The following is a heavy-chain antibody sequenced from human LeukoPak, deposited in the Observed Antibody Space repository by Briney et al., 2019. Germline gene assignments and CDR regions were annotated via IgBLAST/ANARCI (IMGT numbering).Heavy chain of an antibody. V-gene: IGHV4-34*01. J-gene: IGHJ4*02. Sequence: SETLSLTCAVYGGSFRGYYWSLIRQPPGKGREWTGEIYHSGSTNYNPPLKSRVTISVDTSKNQFSMKVTSVTAADTAVYYCAGEIRDYYDSSGYADYWGQGTLVTVSS. CDR1: GGSFRGYY. CDR3: AGEIRDYYDSSGYADY. D-gene: IGHD3-22*01. CDR2: IYHSGST.